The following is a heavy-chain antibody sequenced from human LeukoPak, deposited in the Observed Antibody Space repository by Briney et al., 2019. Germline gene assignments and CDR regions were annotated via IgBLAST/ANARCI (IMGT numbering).Heavy chain of an antibody. D-gene: IGHD4-23*01. CDR3: ARALATVVTPYNWFDP. CDR2: IIPILGIA. CDR1: GGTFSSYT. V-gene: IGHV1-69*02. J-gene: IGHJ5*02. Sequence: SAKVSCKASGGTFSSYTISWVRQAPGQGLEWMGRIIPILGIANYAQKFQGRVTITADKSTSTAYMELSSLRSEDTAVYYCARALATVVTPYNWFDPWGQGTLVTVSS.